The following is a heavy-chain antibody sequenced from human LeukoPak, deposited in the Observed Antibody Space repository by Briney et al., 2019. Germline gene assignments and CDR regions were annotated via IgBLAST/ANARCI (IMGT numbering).Heavy chain of an antibody. CDR2: ISGSGGST. D-gene: IGHD3-9*01. CDR3: AKGETYYDILTGYYFSSNDDYYYYGMDA. J-gene: IGHJ6*02. V-gene: IGHV3-23*01. CDR1: GFTFSSYA. Sequence: GGSLRLSCAASGFTFSSYAMSWVRQAPGKGLEWVSAISGSGGSTYYADSVKGRFTISRDNSKNTLYQQMNSLRAEDTAVYYCAKGETYYDILTGYYFSSNDDYYYYGMDAWGQGTTVTVSS.